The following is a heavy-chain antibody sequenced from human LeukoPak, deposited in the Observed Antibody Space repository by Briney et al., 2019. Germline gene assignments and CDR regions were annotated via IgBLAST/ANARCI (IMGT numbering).Heavy chain of an antibody. V-gene: IGHV1-18*04. D-gene: IGHD6-19*01. CDR1: GYTFSNYG. CDR2: TSYNGNT. Sequence: GASVKVSCKASGYTFSNYGISWVRQAPGLGLEWMGWTSYNGNTNYAQKFQDRVTMTTDTPTTTACMELRSLESDDTAVYYCARHSGSGWQALGYWGQGTLVTVSS. CDR3: ARHSGSGWQALGY. J-gene: IGHJ4*02.